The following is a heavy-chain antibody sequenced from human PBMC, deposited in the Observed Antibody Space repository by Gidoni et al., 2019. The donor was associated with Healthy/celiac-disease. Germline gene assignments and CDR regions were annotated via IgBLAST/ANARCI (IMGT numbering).Heavy chain of an antibody. D-gene: IGHD3-3*02. Sequence: EVQLLESGGGLVQPGGSLRLSCAASAFTFSSYAMSWVRQAPGKGLECVSAISGSGGSTYYADSVKGRFTISRDNSKNTLYLQMNSLRAEDTAVYYCAKEIASGDAFDIWGQGTMVTVSS. CDR3: AKEIASGDAFDI. CDR2: ISGSGGST. V-gene: IGHV3-23*01. J-gene: IGHJ3*02. CDR1: AFTFSSYA.